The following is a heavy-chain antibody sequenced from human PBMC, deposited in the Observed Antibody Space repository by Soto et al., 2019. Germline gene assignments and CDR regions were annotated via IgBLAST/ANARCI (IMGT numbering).Heavy chain of an antibody. CDR1: GFTLSSYA. Sequence: GSLRLSCAASGFTLSSYAMSWVRQAPGKGLEWVSAISGSGGSTYYAGSVKGRFTISRDNSKNTLYLQMNSLRAEDTAVYYCAKPLTYSAEYSSSWGQGTLVTVYS. CDR2: ISGSGGST. J-gene: IGHJ4*02. CDR3: AKPLTYSAEYSSS. D-gene: IGHD6-6*01. V-gene: IGHV3-23*01.